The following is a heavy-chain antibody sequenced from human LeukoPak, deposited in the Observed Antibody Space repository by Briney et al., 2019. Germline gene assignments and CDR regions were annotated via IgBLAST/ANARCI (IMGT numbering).Heavy chain of an antibody. CDR1: GFTFSTYS. CDR2: ISSSSYSI. V-gene: IGHV3-48*01. Sequence: PGGSLRLSCAASGFTFSTYSMNWVRQAPGKGLEWVSYISSSSYSIYYADSVKGRFTISRDNSKNTLYLQMNSLRAEDTAIYYCAKNGDRGAYCTGGTCYPYFYYYMDVWGKGTTVTI. CDR3: AKNGDRGAYCTGGTCYPYFYYYMDV. D-gene: IGHD2-15*01. J-gene: IGHJ6*03.